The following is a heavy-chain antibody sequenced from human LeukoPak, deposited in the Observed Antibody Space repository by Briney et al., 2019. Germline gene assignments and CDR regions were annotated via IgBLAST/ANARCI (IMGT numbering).Heavy chain of an antibody. CDR1: GFTFSMYW. D-gene: IGHD3-22*01. Sequence: GGSLRLSCAASGFTFSMYWMHWVRQAPGKGLVWVSRMNSDGSRTNYADSVKGRFTISRDNAKNTLYLQMNSLRAEDTAVYYCARGYYYDSSGYYSDFDYWGQGTLVTVSS. V-gene: IGHV3-74*01. J-gene: IGHJ4*02. CDR2: MNSDGSRT. CDR3: ARGYYYDSSGYYSDFDY.